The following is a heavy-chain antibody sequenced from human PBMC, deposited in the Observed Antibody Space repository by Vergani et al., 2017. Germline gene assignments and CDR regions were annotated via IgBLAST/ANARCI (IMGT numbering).Heavy chain of an antibody. CDR1: EYRFGNDW. CDR2: IYPAESDT. D-gene: IGHD1-1*01. V-gene: IGHV5-51*01. J-gene: IGHJ4*02. CDR3: ARHTTDTDS. Sequence: EVELVQSGPELSKPGESLKISCKGSEYRFGNDWSGWVRQMPGKGLEWMGIIYPAESDTRNSPSFQGQVTIAADKSISTAFLQWDSLKASDTALYYCARHTTDTDSCGQGTLVTVSS.